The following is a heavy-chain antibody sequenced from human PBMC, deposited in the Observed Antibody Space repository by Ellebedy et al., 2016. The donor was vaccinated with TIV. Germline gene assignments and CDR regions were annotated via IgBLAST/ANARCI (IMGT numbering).Heavy chain of an antibody. Sequence: PGGSLRLSCATSGFTFGGYGIHWVRQAPGKGLEWVAVIWYDGTTKYYIDSVKGRFSISRDSSKNTVDLQMNNLRAEDTAVYYCARDFDTAPMKTNFDYWGHGTLVTVSS. V-gene: IGHV3-33*01. CDR1: GFTFGGYG. D-gene: IGHD5-18*01. CDR2: IWYDGTTK. CDR3: ARDFDTAPMKTNFDY. J-gene: IGHJ4*01.